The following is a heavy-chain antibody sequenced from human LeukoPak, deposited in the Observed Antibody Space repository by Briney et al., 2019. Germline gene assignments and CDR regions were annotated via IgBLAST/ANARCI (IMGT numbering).Heavy chain of an antibody. CDR2: IWYDGSNK. CDR1: GFTFSSYG. Sequence: PGGSLRLSCAASGFTFSSYGMHWVRQAPGKGLEWVAVIWYDGSNKYYADSVKGRFTISRDNSKNSLYLQMNSLRAEDTAVYYCVKDLYTSSWNQNGAFDIWGQGTMVTVSS. D-gene: IGHD6-13*01. CDR3: VKDLYTSSWNQNGAFDI. V-gene: IGHV3-33*06. J-gene: IGHJ3*02.